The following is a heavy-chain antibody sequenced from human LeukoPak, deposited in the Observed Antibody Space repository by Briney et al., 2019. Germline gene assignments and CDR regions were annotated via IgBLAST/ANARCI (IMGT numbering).Heavy chain of an antibody. J-gene: IGHJ4*02. V-gene: IGHV4-59*01. Sequence: PSETLSLTCTVSGGSISSYYWSWIRQPPGKGLEWIGYIYYSGSTNYNPSLKSRVTISVDTPKNQFSLKLSSVTAADTAVYYCARATYSSGWDYWGQGTLVTVSS. CDR1: GGSISSYY. D-gene: IGHD6-19*01. CDR2: IYYSGST. CDR3: ARATYSSGWDY.